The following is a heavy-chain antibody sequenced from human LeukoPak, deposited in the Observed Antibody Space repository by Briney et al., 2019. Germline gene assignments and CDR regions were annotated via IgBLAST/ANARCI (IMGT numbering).Heavy chain of an antibody. CDR3: ARDSRDYYGSGSYYDPVDY. Sequence: ASVKVSCKASGYTFTSYGISWVRQAPGQGLEWTGWISAYNGNTNYAQKLQGRVTMTTDTSTSTAYMELRSLRSDDTAVYYCARDSRDYYGSGSYYDPVDYWGQGTLVTVSS. CDR1: GYTFTSYG. J-gene: IGHJ4*02. D-gene: IGHD3-10*01. CDR2: ISAYNGNT. V-gene: IGHV1-18*01.